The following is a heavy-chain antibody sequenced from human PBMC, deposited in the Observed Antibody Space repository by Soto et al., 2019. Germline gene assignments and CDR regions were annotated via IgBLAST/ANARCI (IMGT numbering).Heavy chain of an antibody. CDR1: GFILRNYW. CDR2: IKEDGSEK. Sequence: EVQLVESGGGLVQPQGSLRLSCADSGFILRNYWMSWVRQAPGMGLQWVASIKEDGSEKYYVDPVKGRFTISRENAKNSLYLQMNSLRAEDTAVYYCARYRSLDPWGQGILVTVSS. J-gene: IGHJ5*02. D-gene: IGHD3-16*02. V-gene: IGHV3-7*03. CDR3: ARYRSLDP.